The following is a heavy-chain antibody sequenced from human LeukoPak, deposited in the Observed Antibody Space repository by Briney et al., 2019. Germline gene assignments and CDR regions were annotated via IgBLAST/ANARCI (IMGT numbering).Heavy chain of an antibody. J-gene: IGHJ4*02. CDR3: ARKAYYDSSGYYSY. V-gene: IGHV4-39*01. D-gene: IGHD3-22*01. CDR2: IYYSGST. CDR1: VGSISSSSYY. Sequence: SETLSLTCTVCVGSISSSSYYWGWIRQPPGKGLEWIGSIYYSGSTYYNPSLKSRVTISVDTSKNQFSLKLSSVTAADTAVYYCARKAYYDSSGYYSYWGQGTLVTVSS.